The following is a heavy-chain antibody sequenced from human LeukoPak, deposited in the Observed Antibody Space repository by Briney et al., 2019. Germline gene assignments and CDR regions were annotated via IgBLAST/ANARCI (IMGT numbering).Heavy chain of an antibody. CDR3: ARDKKPGVGALDAFDI. CDR2: INPSGGST. D-gene: IGHD1-26*01. J-gene: IGHJ3*02. Sequence: EASVKVSCKASGYTFTSYYMHWVRQAPGQGLEWMGIINPSGGSTSYAQKFQGRVTMTRDTSTSTVYMELSSLRSEDTAVYYCARDKKPGVGALDAFDIWGQGTMVTVSS. CDR1: GYTFTSYY. V-gene: IGHV1-46*01.